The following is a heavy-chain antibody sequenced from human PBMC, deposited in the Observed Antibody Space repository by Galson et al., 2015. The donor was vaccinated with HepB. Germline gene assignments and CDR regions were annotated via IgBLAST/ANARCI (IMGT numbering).Heavy chain of an antibody. CDR3: ARDPRATGTTGPFDY. J-gene: IGHJ4*02. CDR1: GFTFSNYA. V-gene: IGHV3-23*01. D-gene: IGHD1-7*01. Sequence: SLRLSCAASGFTFSNYAMSWVRQAPGKGLEWVSIISGRGGNTYYADSVKGRFTISRDNSKNTTYLQMNSLRAEDTAIYYCARDPRATGTTGPFDYWGQGTVVTVSS. CDR2: ISGRGGNT.